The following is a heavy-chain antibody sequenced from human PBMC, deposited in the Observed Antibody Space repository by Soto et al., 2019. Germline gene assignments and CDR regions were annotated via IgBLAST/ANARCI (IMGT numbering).Heavy chain of an antibody. J-gene: IGHJ2*01. Sequence: QMQLVQSGPEVKKPGTSVKVSCMTSGFTFTKYAMQWVRQARGQPLEWIGWIVVGKNSTNYAQKFQDRVTITRDMATSTAYMELRSLRSEDTAVYYCTAGGSSWYIDLWGRGTLVAVSS. D-gene: IGHD2-15*01. V-gene: IGHV1-58*02. CDR3: TAGGSSWYIDL. CDR2: IVVGKNST. CDR1: GFTFTKYA.